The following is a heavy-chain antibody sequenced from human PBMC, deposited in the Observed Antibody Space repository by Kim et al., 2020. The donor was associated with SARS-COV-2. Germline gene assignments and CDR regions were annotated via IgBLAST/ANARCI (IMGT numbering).Heavy chain of an antibody. CDR1: GGSISSGDYY. J-gene: IGHJ3*02. V-gene: IGHV4-30-4*01. CDR3: ARDRSATVTFSDAFDI. CDR2: IYYSGST. D-gene: IGHD4-17*01. Sequence: SETLSLTCTVSGGSISSGDYYWSWMRQPPGKGLEWIGYIYYSGSTYYNPSLKSRVTISVDTSKNQFSLKLSSVTAADTAVYYCARDRSATVTFSDAFDIWGQGTIVTVSS.